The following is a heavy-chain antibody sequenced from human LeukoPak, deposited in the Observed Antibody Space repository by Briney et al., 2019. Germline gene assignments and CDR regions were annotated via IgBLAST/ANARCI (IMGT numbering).Heavy chain of an antibody. CDR1: GYTFTSYY. J-gene: IGHJ5*02. V-gene: IGHV1-46*01. CDR2: INPSGGST. D-gene: IGHD6-19*01. CDR3: ASAGIAVAGKGDWFDP. Sequence: GASVKVSCKASGYTFTSYYMHWVRQAPGQGLEWMGIINPSGGSTSYAQKFQGRVTMTRDTSTSTVYMELSSLRSEDTAVYYCASAGIAVAGKGDWFDPWGQGTLVTVSS.